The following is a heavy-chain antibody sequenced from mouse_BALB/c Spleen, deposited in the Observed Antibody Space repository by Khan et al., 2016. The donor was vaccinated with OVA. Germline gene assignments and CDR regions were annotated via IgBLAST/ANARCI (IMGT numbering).Heavy chain of an antibody. D-gene: IGHD2-14*01. V-gene: IGHV1-4*01. Sequence: QVQLKESGAELARPGASVKMSCKASGYTFTSYTIHWIKLRPGQGLEWIGYINPSNGYTNYNQKFKDKATLTADKSSTTAYMQLSSLTSDDSAVYNSVRDGAYYRNDGWFVYWGQGTLVTVSA. CDR2: INPSNGYT. CDR1: GYTFTSYT. CDR3: VRDGAYYRNDGWFVY. J-gene: IGHJ3*01.